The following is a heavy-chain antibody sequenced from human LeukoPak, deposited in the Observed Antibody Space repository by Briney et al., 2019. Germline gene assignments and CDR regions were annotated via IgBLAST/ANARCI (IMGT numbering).Heavy chain of an antibody. J-gene: IGHJ5*02. CDR1: GGSISSYY. Sequence: PSETLSLTCTVSGGSISSYYWSWIRQPPGKGLEWIGYIYYSGSTSYNPSLKSRVTISVDTSKKQFSLKLNSVTPEDTAVYYCARDLGIAAAENWFDPWGQGTLVTVSS. V-gene: IGHV4-59*12. CDR2: IYYSGST. D-gene: IGHD6-13*01. CDR3: ARDLGIAAAENWFDP.